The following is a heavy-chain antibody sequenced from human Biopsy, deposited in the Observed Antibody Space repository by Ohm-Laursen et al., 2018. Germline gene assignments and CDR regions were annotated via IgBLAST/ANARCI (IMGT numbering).Heavy chain of an antibody. CDR3: ARTVDTVVVTPSDH. CDR2: ISTYNGNT. D-gene: IGHD5-18*01. V-gene: IGHV1-18*01. J-gene: IGHJ4*02. CDR1: SYLFINYG. Sequence: SVKVSCKASSYLFINYGISWVRQAPGQGLEWLGWISTYNGNTNYAQKFRGRVTMTTDKPTSTAYVELRSLRSDDTAVYYCARTVDTVVVTPSDHWGQGTLVTVSS.